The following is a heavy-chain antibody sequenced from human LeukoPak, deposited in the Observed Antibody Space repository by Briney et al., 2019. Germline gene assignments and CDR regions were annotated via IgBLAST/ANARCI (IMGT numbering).Heavy chain of an antibody. Sequence: GGSLRLSCEASGFTFSSYAVSWVRQAPGKGLEWVSAISGSGRTPYYADSVKGRFTVSRDNSKNTLYLQINSLSAEDTAVFYCAKDHCSGTVCYVFDSWGQGTLVTVSS. V-gene: IGHV3-23*01. J-gene: IGHJ4*02. CDR1: GFTFSSYA. CDR3: AKDHCSGTVCYVFDS. CDR2: ISGSGRTP. D-gene: IGHD2-2*01.